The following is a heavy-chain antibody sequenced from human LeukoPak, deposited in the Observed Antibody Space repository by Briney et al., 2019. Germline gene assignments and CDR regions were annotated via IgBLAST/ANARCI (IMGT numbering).Heavy chain of an antibody. D-gene: IGHD3-10*01. Sequence: PSETLSLTCAVYGGSFSGYYWSWIRQPPGKGLEWIGEINHSGSTNYNPSLKSRVTISVDTSKNQFSLKLSSVTAADTAVYYCARGVLVWFGRHRNWYFDLWGRGTLVTVSS. J-gene: IGHJ2*01. CDR3: ARGVLVWFGRHRNWYFDL. V-gene: IGHV4-34*01. CDR2: INHSGST. CDR1: GGSFSGYY.